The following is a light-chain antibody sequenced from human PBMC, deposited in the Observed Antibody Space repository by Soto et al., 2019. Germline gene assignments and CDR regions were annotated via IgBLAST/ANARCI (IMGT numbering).Light chain of an antibody. J-gene: IGLJ3*02. CDR2: DVS. CDR1: SSDVGGYNY. Sequence: QSALTQPASVSGSPGQSITISCTGTSSDVGGYNYVSWYQQHPGKAPKLMIYDVSNRPSGVSNRFSGSKSGNTASLTISGLQAEDEADYYCSSYTRSSTHWVFGGGTKVTVL. V-gene: IGLV2-14*01. CDR3: SSYTRSSTHWV.